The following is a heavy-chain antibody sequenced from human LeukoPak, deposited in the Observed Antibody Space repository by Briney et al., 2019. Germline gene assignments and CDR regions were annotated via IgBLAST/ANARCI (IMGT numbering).Heavy chain of an antibody. D-gene: IGHD3-16*02. CDR3: ATGGELSYLFDY. Sequence: GASVKVSCKASGYTFTCYYMHWVGQAPGQGREWMGRINPNSGGTNYAQKFQGRVTITRDTSISTAYMELSRLRSDDTAVYYCATGGELSYLFDYWGQGTLVTVSS. V-gene: IGHV1-2*06. CDR1: GYTFTCYY. CDR2: INPNSGGT. J-gene: IGHJ4*02.